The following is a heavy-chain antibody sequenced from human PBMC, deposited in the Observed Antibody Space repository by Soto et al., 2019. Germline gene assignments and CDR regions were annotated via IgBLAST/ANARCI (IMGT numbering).Heavy chain of an antibody. Sequence: KPSETLSLTCAVSGYSISSGYYWGWIRQPPGKGLEWIGSIYHSGSTYYNPSLKSRVTISVDTSKNQFSLKLNSVTAADTAVYYCASSIYSSSWYFDYWGQGTLVTVSS. CDR1: GYSISSGYY. CDR2: IYHSGST. V-gene: IGHV4-38-2*01. J-gene: IGHJ4*02. CDR3: ASSIYSSSWYFDY. D-gene: IGHD6-13*01.